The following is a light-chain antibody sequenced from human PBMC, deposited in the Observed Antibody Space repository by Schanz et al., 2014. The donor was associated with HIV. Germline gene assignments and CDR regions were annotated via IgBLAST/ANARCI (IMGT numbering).Light chain of an antibody. CDR3: AGWDDGLKGWV. J-gene: IGLJ3*02. CDR2: NSY. CDR1: SSNIGRNA. V-gene: IGLV1-44*01. Sequence: QSVLTQPPSASGTPGQRVTISCSVSSSNIGRNAVNWFHPLPGTAPKLLIYNSYHRPSGVPDRFSGSGSGTSASLAISGLQSDDEADYYCAGWDDGLKGWVFGGGTKLTVL.